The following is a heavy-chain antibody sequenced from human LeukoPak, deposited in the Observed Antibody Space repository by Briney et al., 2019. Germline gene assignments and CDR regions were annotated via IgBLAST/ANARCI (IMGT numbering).Heavy chain of an antibody. Sequence: GGSLRLSCAASGFTFSSYSMNWVRQAPGKGLEWVSYISSSSSTIYYADSVKGRFTISRDNAKNSLYLQMNSLRAEDTAVYYCARALATDLDSSGYFVLDYWGQGTLVTVSS. J-gene: IGHJ4*02. CDR1: GFTFSSYS. CDR3: ARALATDLDSSGYFVLDY. V-gene: IGHV3-48*01. D-gene: IGHD3-22*01. CDR2: ISSSSSTI.